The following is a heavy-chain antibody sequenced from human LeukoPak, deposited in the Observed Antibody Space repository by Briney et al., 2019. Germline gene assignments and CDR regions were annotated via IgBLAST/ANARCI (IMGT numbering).Heavy chain of an antibody. Sequence: SETLSLTCTVSGVSISSYYWSWIRQPPGKGLEWIGCIHYSGSTNYNPSLKSRVTISIGTSKKDFSLKLTSVTAADTAMYYCARGSSSSGNYWGQGTLVTVSS. D-gene: IGHD6-6*01. CDR3: ARGSSSSGNY. J-gene: IGHJ4*02. CDR2: IHYSGST. CDR1: GVSISSYY. V-gene: IGHV4-59*08.